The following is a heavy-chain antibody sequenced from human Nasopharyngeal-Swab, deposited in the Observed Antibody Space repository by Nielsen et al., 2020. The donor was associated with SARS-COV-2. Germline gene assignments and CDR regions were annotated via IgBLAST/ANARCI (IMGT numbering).Heavy chain of an antibody. D-gene: IGHD3-3*01. CDR2: IYYSGST. CDR1: GGSISSSSYY. J-gene: IGHJ4*02. V-gene: IGHV4-39*07. CDR3: ASVHPVGDFWSGYYLDY. Sequence: SETLSLTCTVSGGSISSSSYYWGWIRQPPGKGLEWIGSIYYSGSTNYNPSLKSRVTISVDTSKNQFSLKLSSVTAADTAVYYCASVHPVGDFWSGYYLDYWGQGTLVTVSS.